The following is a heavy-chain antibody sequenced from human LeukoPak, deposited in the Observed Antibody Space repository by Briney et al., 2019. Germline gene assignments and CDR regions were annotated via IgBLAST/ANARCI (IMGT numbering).Heavy chain of an antibody. J-gene: IGHJ6*03. D-gene: IGHD3-10*01. CDR1: GYTFTGYY. CDR3: ARRANLVRGVIYYYMDV. Sequence: ASVKVSCKASGYTFTGYYMHWVRQAPGQGLEWMGWINPNSGGTNYAQKFQGRVTMTTDTSTSTAYMELRSLRSDDTAVYYCARRANLVRGVIYYYMDVWGKGTTVTISS. CDR2: INPNSGGT. V-gene: IGHV1-2*02.